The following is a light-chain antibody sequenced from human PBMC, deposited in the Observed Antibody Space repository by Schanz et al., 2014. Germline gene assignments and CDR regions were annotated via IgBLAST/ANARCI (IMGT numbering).Light chain of an antibody. V-gene: IGLV2-23*03. CDR2: EGS. Sequence: QSALTQPASVSGSPGESITISCTGTSSDVGNYNLVSWYQQDAGKAPKLIIYEGSKRPSGVSHRFSGSKSGSTASLRISELQAEDEADYYCSAYVQGRNFVAFGGGTKVTVL. J-gene: IGLJ2*01. CDR3: SAYVQGRNFVA. CDR1: SSDVGNYNL.